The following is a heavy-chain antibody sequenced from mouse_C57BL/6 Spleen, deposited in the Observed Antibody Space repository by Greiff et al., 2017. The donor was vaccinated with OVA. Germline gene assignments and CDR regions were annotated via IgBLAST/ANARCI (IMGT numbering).Heavy chain of an antibody. J-gene: IGHJ1*03. V-gene: IGHV5-6*02. D-gene: IGHD2-4*01. CDR3: AEGDYDSYWYFDV. Sequence: EVMLVESGGDLVKPGGSLKLSCAASGFTFSSYGMSWVRQTPDKRLEWVATISSGGSYTYYPDSVKGRFTISRDNAKNTLYLQMSSLKSEDTAMYYCAEGDYDSYWYFDVWGTGTTVTVSS. CDR2: ISSGGSYT. CDR1: GFTFSSYG.